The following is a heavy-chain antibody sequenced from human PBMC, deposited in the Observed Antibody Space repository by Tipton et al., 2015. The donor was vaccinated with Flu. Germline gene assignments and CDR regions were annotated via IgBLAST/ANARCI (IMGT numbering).Heavy chain of an antibody. J-gene: IGHJ4*02. D-gene: IGHD2-21*01. V-gene: IGHV3-66*01. CDR3: AREVVVSGTPYHFDS. Sequence: SLRLSCAGSGFNVTNYYMSWVRQAPGKGLEWVSVILSGGSAYYAGSVKGRFTISRDISKNILYLQMKSLRVEDTAVYFCAREVVVSGTPYHFDSWGQGTLVTVSS. CDR2: ILSGGSA. CDR1: GFNVTNYY.